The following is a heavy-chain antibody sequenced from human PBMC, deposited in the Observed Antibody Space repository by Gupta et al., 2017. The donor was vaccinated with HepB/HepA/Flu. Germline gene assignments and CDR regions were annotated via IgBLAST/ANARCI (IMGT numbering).Heavy chain of an antibody. CDR2: IYYSGST. V-gene: IGHV4-39*01. CDR3: ARDRYCGGDCYYAGFDY. CDR1: GGSTRSSIYY. Sequence: QLQLLESGPGLVKPSETLSPTCTVPGGSTRSSIYYWGWIRQPPGKGLEYIGSIYYSGSTYHNPSLRSRVTISVDTSKNQFSLKLTSVTAADTAVYYCARDRYCGGDCYYAGFDYWGQGTLVTVSS. J-gene: IGHJ4*02. D-gene: IGHD2-21*01.